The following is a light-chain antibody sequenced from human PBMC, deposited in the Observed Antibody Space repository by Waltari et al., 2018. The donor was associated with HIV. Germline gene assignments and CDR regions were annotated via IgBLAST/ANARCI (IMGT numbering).Light chain of an antibody. J-gene: IGKJ2*01. V-gene: IGKV1-8*01. Sequence: QSPSSFSASTGDRVTITCRASQGISSYLAWYQQKPGKAPKLLIYAASTLQSGVPSRFSGSGSGTDFTLTISCLQSEDFATYYCQQYYSYPYTFGQGTKLEIK. CDR2: AAS. CDR1: QGISSY. CDR3: QQYYSYPYT.